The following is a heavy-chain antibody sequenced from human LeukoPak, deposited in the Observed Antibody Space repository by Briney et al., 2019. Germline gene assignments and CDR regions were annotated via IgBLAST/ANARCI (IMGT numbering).Heavy chain of an antibody. CDR3: ARSPWSSSSAHYFDY. V-gene: IGHV1-18*01. CDR2: ISAYNGNT. Sequence: GASVKVSCKASGYTFTSYGISWVRQAPGQGLEWMGWISAYNGNTNYAQKLQGRVTMTTDTSTSTAYMELRSLRSDDTAVYYCARSPWSSSSAHYFDYWGQGTLVTVSS. J-gene: IGHJ4*02. D-gene: IGHD6-6*01. CDR1: GYTFTSYG.